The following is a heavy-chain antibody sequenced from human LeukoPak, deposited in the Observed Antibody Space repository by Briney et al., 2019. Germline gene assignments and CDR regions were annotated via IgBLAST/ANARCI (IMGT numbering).Heavy chain of an antibody. Sequence: GRSLRLSCATSGFTFSRHVMHWVRQAPGKGLEWVAVISSDVSNTDYADSVKGRFTISRDNSKNTLYLELHSLRAEDTAVYYCAKGSVVMNFFESWGQGTLVTVSS. CDR2: ISSDVSNT. V-gene: IGHV3-30*18. J-gene: IGHJ4*02. D-gene: IGHD3-22*01. CDR1: GFTFSRHV. CDR3: AKGSVVMNFFES.